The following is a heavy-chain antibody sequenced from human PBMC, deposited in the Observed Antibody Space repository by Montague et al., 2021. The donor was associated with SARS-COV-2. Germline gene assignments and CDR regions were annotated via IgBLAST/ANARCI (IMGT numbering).Heavy chain of an antibody. V-gene: IGHV3-7*01. Sequence: SLRLSLSASGFTFSSYCMGWVRQAPGKGLEWVANIVPDGSHTPDVGSGEGRFTISRDNAKNSFYLQMNNLRAEDTAVYYCAKNGRYTVDYWGQGTLVTVSS. CDR1: GFTFSSYC. J-gene: IGHJ4*02. CDR2: IVPDGSHT. CDR3: AKNGRYTVDY. D-gene: IGHD2-2*02.